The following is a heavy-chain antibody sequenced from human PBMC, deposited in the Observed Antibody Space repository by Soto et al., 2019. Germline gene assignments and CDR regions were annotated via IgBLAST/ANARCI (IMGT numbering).Heavy chain of an antibody. CDR2: IYPGDSDT. J-gene: IGHJ5*02. D-gene: IGHD6-13*01. CDR3: ARPVAGGIATTGGGNWFDP. Sequence: PGESLKISCKGSGYSFTSYWIGWVRQMPGKGLEWMAIIYPGDSDTTYSPSFQGQVTISVDKSISTAYLQWSSLKASDSAMYYCARPVAGGIATTGGGNWFDPWGQGTLV. V-gene: IGHV5-51*01. CDR1: GYSFTSYW.